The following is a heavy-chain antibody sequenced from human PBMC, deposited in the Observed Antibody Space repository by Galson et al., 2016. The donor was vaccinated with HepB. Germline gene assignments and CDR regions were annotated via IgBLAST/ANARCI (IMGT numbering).Heavy chain of an antibody. CDR2: IKQDGSEK. CDR3: ARGPDDRVLYYYYYMDV. CDR1: GFTFSSYW. V-gene: IGHV3-7*03. Sequence: LRLSCAASGFTFSSYWMSWVRQAPGKGLEWVANIKQDGSEKYYVDSVKGRFTISRDNAKNSLYMQMNSLRAEDTAVYYCARGPDDRVLYYYYYMDVWGKGTTVTVSS. D-gene: IGHD2/OR15-2a*01. J-gene: IGHJ6*03.